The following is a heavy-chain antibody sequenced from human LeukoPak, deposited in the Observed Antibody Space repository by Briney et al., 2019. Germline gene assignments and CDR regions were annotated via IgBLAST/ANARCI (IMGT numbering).Heavy chain of an antibody. D-gene: IGHD5-12*01. V-gene: IGHV4-4*09. CDR3: ARRGPVDVGADAFDI. CDR2: IYNSETT. CDR1: GGSISTYN. Sequence: SETLSPTCSVSGGSISTYNWGWIRQPPGKGLEWIGHIYNSETTNYNPSLKSRVTISVDSSKNRLSLRLSSVTAADTAVYFCARRGPVDVGADAFDIWGQGTMVAVSS. J-gene: IGHJ3*02.